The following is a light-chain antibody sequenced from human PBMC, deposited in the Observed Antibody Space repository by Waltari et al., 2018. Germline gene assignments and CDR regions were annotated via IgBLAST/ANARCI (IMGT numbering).Light chain of an antibody. J-gene: IGLJ7*01. V-gene: IGLV2-23*02. CDR2: EVS. CDR1: SSDVGTYNL. CDR3: CSYAGVRGAV. Sequence: QSALTQPASVSGSPGESITISCTGTSSDVGTYNLISWYQQPPGKVPKLLIYEVSKRPSGVSNRFSASKSGNTASLTISGLQADDEADYYCCSYAGVRGAVFGGGTHLTVL.